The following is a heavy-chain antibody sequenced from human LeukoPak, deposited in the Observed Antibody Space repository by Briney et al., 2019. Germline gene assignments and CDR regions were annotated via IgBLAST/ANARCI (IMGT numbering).Heavy chain of an antibody. Sequence: GGSLRLSCAASGFTFSSYAMHWVRQAPGKGLEWVAVISYDGSNKYYADSVKGRFTISRDNSKNTLYLQMNSLRAEDTAVYYCARDFPRHYGSVFDYWGQGTLVTVSS. CDR1: GFTFSSYA. J-gene: IGHJ4*02. D-gene: IGHD3-10*01. CDR3: ARDFPRHYGSVFDY. CDR2: ISYDGSNK. V-gene: IGHV3-30*04.